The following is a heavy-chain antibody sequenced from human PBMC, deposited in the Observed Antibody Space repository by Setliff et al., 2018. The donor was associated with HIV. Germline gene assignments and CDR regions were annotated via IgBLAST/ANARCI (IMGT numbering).Heavy chain of an antibody. CDR3: ARAEEGALWFGRYYHHMDV. V-gene: IGHV3-21*06. CDR1: GFIFRNYN. Sequence: PGGSLRLSCAASGFIFRNYNMNWVRQAPGKGLEWVSSLSSVSTYLYYADSVKGRFTISRDNAKNTLYLEMNSLGLDDTAVYYCARAEEGALWFGRYYHHMDVWGKGTTVTVSS. D-gene: IGHD3-10*01. CDR2: LSSVSTYL. J-gene: IGHJ6*03.